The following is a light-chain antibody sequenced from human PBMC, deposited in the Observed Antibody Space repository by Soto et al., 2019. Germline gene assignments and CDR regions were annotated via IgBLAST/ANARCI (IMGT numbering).Light chain of an antibody. CDR2: AAS. J-gene: IGKJ2*02. V-gene: IGKV1-39*01. Sequence: DIQMTQSPSSLSASVGDRVTITCRASQSISSYLNWYQQKPGEAPKLLIYAASSLQSGVPSRFSGSGSGTDFTLTISSLQPEDFETYYCQQSYSTPRTFAQGTNVDSK. CDR1: QSISSY. CDR3: QQSYSTPRT.